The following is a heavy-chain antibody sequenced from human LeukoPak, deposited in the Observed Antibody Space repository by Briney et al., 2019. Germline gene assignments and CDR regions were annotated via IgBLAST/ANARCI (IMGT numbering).Heavy chain of an antibody. CDR2: IYYSGST. J-gene: IGHJ4*02. D-gene: IGHD6-19*01. CDR1: GGSIITRSYN. V-gene: IGHV4-39*01. CDR3: ARRSVAVENYFDY. Sequence: PSETLSLTCTVSGGSIITRSYNWGWIRPPPGKGLEWVGSIYYSGSTNYNPSLKSRVTIYVDTSKNQFSLRLTSVTAADTAVYYCARRSVAVENYFDYWGQGSLVTVSS.